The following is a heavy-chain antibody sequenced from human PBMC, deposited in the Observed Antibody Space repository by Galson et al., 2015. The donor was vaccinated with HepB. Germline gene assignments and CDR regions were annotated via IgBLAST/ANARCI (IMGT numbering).Heavy chain of an antibody. D-gene: IGHD6-13*01. CDR2: FDPEDGET. CDR3: ATFDGEQQLFQH. Sequence: SVKVSCKVSGYTLTELSMHWVRQAPGKGLEWMGGFDPEDGETIYAQKFQGRVTMTEDTSTDTAYMELSSLRSEDTAVYYCATFDGEQQLFQHWGQGTLVTVSS. CDR1: GYTLTELS. J-gene: IGHJ1*01. V-gene: IGHV1-24*01.